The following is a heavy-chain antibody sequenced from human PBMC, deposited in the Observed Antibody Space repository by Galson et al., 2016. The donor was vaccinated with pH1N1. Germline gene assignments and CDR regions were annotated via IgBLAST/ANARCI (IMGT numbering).Heavy chain of an antibody. Sequence: SLRLSCAAFGFIFSSYAMTWVRQAPGKGPEWVSAISAASTRTYYPDSVKGRFIISRDNSKNTLYLQMNSLRAEDTAEYYCAKGGRVGTEGYYYALDVWGQGTTVIVSS. CDR2: ISAASTRT. D-gene: IGHD1/OR15-1a*01. V-gene: IGHV3-23*01. CDR1: GFIFSSYA. J-gene: IGHJ6*02. CDR3: AKGGRVGTEGYYYALDV.